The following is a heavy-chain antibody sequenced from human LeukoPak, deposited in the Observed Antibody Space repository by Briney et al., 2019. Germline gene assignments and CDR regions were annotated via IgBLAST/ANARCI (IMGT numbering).Heavy chain of an antibody. CDR1: GFTFSSYA. CDR2: ISYDGSNK. J-gene: IGHJ4*02. V-gene: IGHV3-30-3*01. CDR3: ARAGVGATTLWFDY. D-gene: IGHD1-26*01. Sequence: GGSLRLSCAASGFTFSSYAMYWVRQAPGKGLEWVAVISYDGSNKYYADSVKGRFTISRDNSKNTLYLQMNSLRAEDTAVYYCARAGVGATTLWFDYWGQGTLVTVSS.